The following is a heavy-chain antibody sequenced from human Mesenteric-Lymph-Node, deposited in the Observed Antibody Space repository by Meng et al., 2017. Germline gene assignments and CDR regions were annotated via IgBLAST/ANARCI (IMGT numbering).Heavy chain of an antibody. D-gene: IGHD3-10*01. J-gene: IGHJ4*02. CDR3: ARGYYTSGSPNC. Sequence: QAPLVRSGGEVKKPGASVKISCTASGFAFTTYAIQWVRSAPGQRLEWMGWINAGNGNTEYSQNFQARVTITRDTSASTAYLELNNLTSEDTAVYYCARGYYTSGSPNCWGQGTLVTVSS. CDR1: GFAFTTYA. CDR2: INAGNGNT. V-gene: IGHV1-3*01.